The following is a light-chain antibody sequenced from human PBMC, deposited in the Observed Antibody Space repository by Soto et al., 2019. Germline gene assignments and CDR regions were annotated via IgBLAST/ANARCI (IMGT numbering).Light chain of an antibody. CDR2: WAS. CDR3: QQYYSTPPT. CDR1: QSVLYSSNNKNY. Sequence: DSVMTQSPYSLAVSLGERATINCKSSQSVLYSSNNKNYLAWYQQKPGQPPKLLIYWASTRESGVPDRFSGSGSGTDFTLTISSLQAEDVAVYYCQQYYSTPPTFGQGTRLEIK. V-gene: IGKV4-1*01. J-gene: IGKJ5*01.